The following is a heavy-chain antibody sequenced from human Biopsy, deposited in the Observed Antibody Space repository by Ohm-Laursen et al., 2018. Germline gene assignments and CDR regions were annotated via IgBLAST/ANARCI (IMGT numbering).Heavy chain of an antibody. Sequence: SSVKVSCKMSGYNFGNYYINWVRQVPGQGLEWLGVLNPVAEATIYAQKFQDRITLTRDTSTNTVYMDLTSLSFEDTAVYYCTRESPLRLGVCGAIRCFKEVFGMDVWGQGTTVIVSS. CDR1: GYNFGNYY. V-gene: IGHV1-46*01. CDR2: LNPVAEAT. CDR3: TRESPLRLGVCGAIRCFKEVFGMDV. D-gene: IGHD2-21*01. J-gene: IGHJ6*02.